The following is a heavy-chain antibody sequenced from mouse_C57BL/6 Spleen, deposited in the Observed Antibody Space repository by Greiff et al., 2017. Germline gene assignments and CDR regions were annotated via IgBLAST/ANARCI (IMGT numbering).Heavy chain of an antibody. CDR2: IWGGGST. Sequence: QVQLQQSGPGLVAPSQCLSITCTASGFSLTSYCVDWVRQPPGKGLEWLGEIWGGGSTNYNSALMTSLSISTDNSNSQAVLKMNSLQTDDTAMYYCGRQGGYWCFDVWGTGTTVTVSA. CDR1: GFSLTSYC. V-gene: IGHV2-9*01. J-gene: IGHJ1*03. CDR3: GRQGGYWCFDV.